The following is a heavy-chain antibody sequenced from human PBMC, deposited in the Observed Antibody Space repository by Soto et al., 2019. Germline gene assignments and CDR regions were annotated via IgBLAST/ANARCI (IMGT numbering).Heavy chain of an antibody. CDR2: ISRSSSYT. D-gene: IGHD1-26*01. J-gene: IGHJ4*02. CDR1: GFTFSDYY. V-gene: IGHV3-11*05. Sequence: QVQLVESGGGLVKPGGSLRLSCAASGFTFSDYYMSWIRQAPGKGLEWVSYISRSSSYTNYADSVNGRFTISRDNAKNYRYLKMNRRRADDTAVYYCAGGGGSYLPDYWGQGTLVTVSS. CDR3: AGGGGSYLPDY.